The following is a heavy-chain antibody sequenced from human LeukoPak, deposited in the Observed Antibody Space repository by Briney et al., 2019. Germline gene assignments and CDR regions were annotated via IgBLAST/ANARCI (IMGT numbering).Heavy chain of an antibody. J-gene: IGHJ4*02. CDR1: GGSFSGYY. D-gene: IGHD3-3*01. V-gene: IGHV4-38-2*01. CDR3: ARRDDFYYFDY. CDR2: IYHSGST. Sequence: PSEALSLTCAVYGGSFSGYYWGWIRQPPGKGLEWIGSIYHSGSTYYNPSLKSRVTISVDTSKNQFSLKLSSVTAADTAVYYCARRDDFYYFDYWGQGTLVTVSS.